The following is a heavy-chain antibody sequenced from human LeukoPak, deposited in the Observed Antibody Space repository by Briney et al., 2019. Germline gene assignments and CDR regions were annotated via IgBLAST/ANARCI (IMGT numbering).Heavy chain of an antibody. CDR3: ATTSGYFYY. V-gene: IGHV1-2*06. D-gene: IGHD1-26*01. J-gene: IGHJ4*02. CDR2: INPSSGDT. CDR1: AYTFTDYY. Sequence: GSVKVSCKASAYTFTDYYVHWVRQAPGQGLEWMGRINPSSGDTNCAQNFQGRVTMTRDTSISTAYMELSRLRSDDTAVYYCATTSGYFYYWGQGTLVTVSS.